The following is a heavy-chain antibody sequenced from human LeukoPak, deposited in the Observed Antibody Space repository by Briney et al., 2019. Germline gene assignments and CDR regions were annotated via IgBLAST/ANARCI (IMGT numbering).Heavy chain of an antibody. D-gene: IGHD2-8*01. CDR1: GFTFSSYA. CDR2: ISSNGGST. Sequence: GGSLRLSCAASGFTFSSYAMHWVRQAPGKGLEYVSAISSNGGSTYYANSVKGRFTISRDNSKNTLYLQMGSLRAEDMAVYYCATGRARYCTNGVCYAQLDYWGQGTLVTVPS. CDR3: ATGRARYCTNGVCYAQLDY. V-gene: IGHV3-64*01. J-gene: IGHJ4*02.